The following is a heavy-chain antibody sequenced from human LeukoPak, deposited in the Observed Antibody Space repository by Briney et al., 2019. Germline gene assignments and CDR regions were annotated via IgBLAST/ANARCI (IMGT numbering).Heavy chain of an antibody. J-gene: IGHJ6*02. CDR2: IYSGGTT. Sequence: GGSLRLSCATSGFIVSSNFMSWARQAPGKGLEWVSVIYSGGTTFYADSVKVRFTISRDNSKNTLYLQMNSLRAEDTAVYYCARDSVEYCSGGSCNRMDVWGQGTTVTVSS. CDR1: GFIVSSNF. D-gene: IGHD2-15*01. CDR3: ARDSVEYCSGGSCNRMDV. V-gene: IGHV3-66*01.